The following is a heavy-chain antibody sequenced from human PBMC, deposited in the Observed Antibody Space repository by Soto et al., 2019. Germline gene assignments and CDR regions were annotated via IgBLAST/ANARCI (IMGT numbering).Heavy chain of an antibody. CDR2: IYPGDSDT. D-gene: IGHD2-15*01. CDR1: GYSFTSYW. CDR3: ARHGVVAAGYYYYYMDV. V-gene: IGHV5-51*01. Sequence: GESLKISCKGSGYSFTSYWIGWVRQMPGKGLEWMGIIYPGDSDTRYSPSFQGQVTNSADKSISTAYLQCSSLKASDTAMYYCARHGVVAAGYYYYYMDVWGKGTTVTVSS. J-gene: IGHJ6*03.